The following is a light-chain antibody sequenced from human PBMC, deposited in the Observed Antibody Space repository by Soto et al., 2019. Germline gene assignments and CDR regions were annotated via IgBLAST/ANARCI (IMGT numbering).Light chain of an antibody. CDR1: QSVSSN. J-gene: IGKJ1*01. V-gene: IGKV3-20*01. CDR2: GAS. Sequence: EIVMTQSPATLSVSPGERATLSCRASQSVSSNLAWYQQKPGQAPRLLIYGASTRATGIPDRVSGSGSGTDFTLTISRLEPEDFAVYYCQQYGSSPPWTFGQGTKVDIK. CDR3: QQYGSSPPWT.